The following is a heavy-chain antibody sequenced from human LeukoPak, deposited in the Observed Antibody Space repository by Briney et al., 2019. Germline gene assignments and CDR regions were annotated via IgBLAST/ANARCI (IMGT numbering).Heavy chain of an antibody. D-gene: IGHD3-16*02. CDR3: ARVSSGLNVWGSYRNLDY. CDR2: ISSSGSTI. Sequence: GGSLRLSCAASGFTFSDYYMSWIRQAPGKGLEGVSYISSSGSTIYYADSVKGRFTISRDNAKNSLYLQMNSLRAEDTAVYYCARVSSGLNVWGSYRNLDYWGQGTLVTVSS. J-gene: IGHJ4*02. CDR1: GFTFSDYY. V-gene: IGHV3-11*01.